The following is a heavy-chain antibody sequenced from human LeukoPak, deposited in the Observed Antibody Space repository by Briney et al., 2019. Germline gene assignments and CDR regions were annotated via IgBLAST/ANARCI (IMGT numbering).Heavy chain of an antibody. CDR1: GFTFSDYY. V-gene: IGHV3-7*01. D-gene: IGHD3-3*01. CDR3: ARNNFWRFDH. J-gene: IGHJ4*02. CDR2: INEDGNQR. Sequence: TGGSLRLSCAASGFTFSDYYMSWVRQAPGKGLEWVANINEDGNQRYYVDSVKGRFTISRDNAENSLYLQMNSLRPEDTAVYYCARNNFWRFDHWGQGTPVTVSS.